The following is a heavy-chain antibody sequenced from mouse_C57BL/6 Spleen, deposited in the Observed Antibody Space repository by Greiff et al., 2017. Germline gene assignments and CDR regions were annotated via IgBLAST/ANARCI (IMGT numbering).Heavy chain of an antibody. V-gene: IGHV1-80*01. CDR3: ARSYYSNYVPAWFAY. D-gene: IGHD2-5*01. CDR2: IYPGDGDT. Sequence: QVQLQQSGAELVKPGASVKISCKASGYAFSSYWMNWVKQRPGQGLEWIGQIYPGDGDTNYNGKFKGKATLTADKSSSTASMQLSSLTSEDSAVYFCARSYYSNYVPAWFAYWGQGTLVTVSA. J-gene: IGHJ3*01. CDR1: GYAFSSYW.